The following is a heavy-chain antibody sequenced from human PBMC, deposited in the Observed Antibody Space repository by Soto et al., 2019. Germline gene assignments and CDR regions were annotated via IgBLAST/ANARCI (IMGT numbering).Heavy chain of an antibody. CDR1: GVRLNTYT. Sequence: QVQLVQSGAEVKKPESSVRVSCKASGVRLNTYTVRWIRQAPGQGLEWVGGILAVAGSTDYAQKFQGRVKITVDETTTTVYMEINSLRSDDTAIYYCAIFDPTYFYFHNGVDVWGQGTTV. V-gene: IGHV1-69*12. CDR2: ILAVAGST. D-gene: IGHD3-9*01. J-gene: IGHJ6*02. CDR3: AIFDPTYFYFHNGVDV.